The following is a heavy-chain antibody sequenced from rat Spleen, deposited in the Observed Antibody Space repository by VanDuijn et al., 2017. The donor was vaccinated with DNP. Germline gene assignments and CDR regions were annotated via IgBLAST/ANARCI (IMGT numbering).Heavy chain of an antibody. V-gene: IGHV5-31*01. CDR1: GFTFNSYW. J-gene: IGHJ2*01. CDR3: ARRFWYSSPYDY. CDR2: ITSSGSNT. D-gene: IGHD1-2*01. Sequence: EVQLVESGGDLVQPGRSLKLSCVASGFTFNSYWMTWIRQVPGKGLEWVASITSSGSNTYYPDSVKGRFIISRDNARNTLYLQMDSLRSEDTATYYCARRFWYSSPYDYWGQGVMVTVSS.